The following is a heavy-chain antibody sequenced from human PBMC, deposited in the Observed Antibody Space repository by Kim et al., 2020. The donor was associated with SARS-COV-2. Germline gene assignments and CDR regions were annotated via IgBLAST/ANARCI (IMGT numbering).Heavy chain of an antibody. D-gene: IGHD3-3*01. V-gene: IGHV5-51*01. Sequence: TRYSPSFQGQVTIPAAKSISTAYLQWSSLKASDTAMYYCARHRRIFGIDNWGQGTLVTVSS. CDR3: ARHRRIFGIDN. CDR2: T. J-gene: IGHJ4*02.